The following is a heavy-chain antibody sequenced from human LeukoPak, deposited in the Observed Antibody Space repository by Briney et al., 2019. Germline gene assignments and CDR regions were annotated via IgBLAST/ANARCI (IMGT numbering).Heavy chain of an antibody. CDR3: ARLGRITLGGGYYFDY. CDR2: IYYSGST. CDR1: GGSISSSSYY. J-gene: IGHJ4*02. D-gene: IGHD3-10*01. Sequence: SETLSLTCTVSGGSISSSSYYWGWIRQPPGKGLEWIGSIYYSGSTYYNPSLKSRVTISVDTSKNQFSLKLSSVTAADTAVYYCARLGRITLGGGYYFDYWGQGTLVTVSS. V-gene: IGHV4-39*07.